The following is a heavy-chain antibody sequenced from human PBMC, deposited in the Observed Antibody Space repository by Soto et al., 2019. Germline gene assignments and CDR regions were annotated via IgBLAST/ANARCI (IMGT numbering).Heavy chain of an antibody. D-gene: IGHD3-10*01. CDR1: GFTFSSYG. Sequence: QVQLVESGGGVVQPGRSLRLSCAASGFTFSSYGMHWVRQAPGKGLEWVAVISYDGSNKYYADSVKGRFTISRDNSKNTLYRQMNSLRAEDTAVYYCAKDGGYYYGSGDSDDAFDIWGQGTMVTVSS. CDR2: ISYDGSNK. V-gene: IGHV3-30*18. CDR3: AKDGGYYYGSGDSDDAFDI. J-gene: IGHJ3*02.